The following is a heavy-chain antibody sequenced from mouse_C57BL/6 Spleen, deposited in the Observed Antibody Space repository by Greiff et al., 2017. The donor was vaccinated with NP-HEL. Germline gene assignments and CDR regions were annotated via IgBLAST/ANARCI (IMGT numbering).Heavy chain of an antibody. Sequence: QVQLQQPGAELVKPGASVKMSCKASGYTFTSYWITWVKQRPGQGLEWIGDIYPGSGSTNYNEKFKSKATLTVDTSSSTAYMELRSLTSEDTAVYYCARRGTTGFAYWGQGTLVTVSA. D-gene: IGHD1-1*01. V-gene: IGHV1-55*01. J-gene: IGHJ3*01. CDR3: ARRGTTGFAY. CDR2: IYPGSGST. CDR1: GYTFTSYW.